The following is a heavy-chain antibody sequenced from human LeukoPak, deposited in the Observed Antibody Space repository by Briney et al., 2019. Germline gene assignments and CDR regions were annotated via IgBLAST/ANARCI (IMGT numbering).Heavy chain of an antibody. V-gene: IGHV3-43D*03. Sequence: PGGSLRLSCAASGFTFDDYAMHWVRQAPGKGLEWVSLISWDGGSTYYADSVKGRFTISRDNAKNSLYLQMNSLRAEDTAVYYCARIGGEYSGYDYGFDYWGQGTLVTVSS. J-gene: IGHJ4*02. CDR3: ARIGGEYSGYDYGFDY. CDR1: GFTFDDYA. CDR2: ISWDGGST. D-gene: IGHD5-12*01.